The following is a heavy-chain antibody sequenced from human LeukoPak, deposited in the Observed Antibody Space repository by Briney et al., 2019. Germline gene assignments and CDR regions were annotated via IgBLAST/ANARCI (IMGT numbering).Heavy chain of an antibody. J-gene: IGHJ4*02. CDR2: ISSSGGST. V-gene: IGHV3-11*01. CDR1: GFTFSDYY. CDR3: AKDRWGLITMIDPPPLLFDY. D-gene: IGHD3-22*01. Sequence: GGSLRLSCAASGFTFSDYYMSWIRQAPGKGLEWVSYISSSGGSTYYADSVKGRFTISRDNSKNTLYLQMNSLRAEDTAVYYCAKDRWGLITMIDPPPLLFDYWGQGTLVTVSS.